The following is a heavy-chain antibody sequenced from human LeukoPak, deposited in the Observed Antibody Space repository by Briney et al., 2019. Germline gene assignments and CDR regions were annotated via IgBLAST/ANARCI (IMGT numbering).Heavy chain of an antibody. CDR3: ARAAAGNNWFDP. Sequence: GGSLRLSCAASGFTFSSYGMYWVRQAPGKGLEWVAFTRYDGSNKYYADSVKGRFTISRDNSKNTLYLQMGSLRAEDMAVYYCARAAAGNNWFDPWGQGTLVTVSS. CDR1: GFTFSSYG. D-gene: IGHD6-13*01. V-gene: IGHV3-30*02. CDR2: TRYDGSNK. J-gene: IGHJ5*02.